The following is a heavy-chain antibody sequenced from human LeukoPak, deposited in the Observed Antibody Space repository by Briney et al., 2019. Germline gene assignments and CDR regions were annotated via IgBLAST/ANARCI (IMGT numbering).Heavy chain of an antibody. D-gene: IGHD2-2*01. V-gene: IGHV3-15*01. CDR1: GFTFSSYA. Sequence: GGSLRLSCAASGFTFSSYAMSWVRQAPGKGLEWVGRIKSKIDGGTTEYAAPVKGRFTISRDDSKNTLYLQMNSLKTEDTAVYYCTTARYCSSTSCYHGFDPWGQGTLVTVSS. CDR3: TTARYCSSTSCYHGFDP. J-gene: IGHJ5*02. CDR2: IKSKIDGGTT.